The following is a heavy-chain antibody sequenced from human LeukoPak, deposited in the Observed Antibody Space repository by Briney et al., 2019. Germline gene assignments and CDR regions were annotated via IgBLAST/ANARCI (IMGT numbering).Heavy chain of an antibody. CDR2: ISSSSSYI. J-gene: IGHJ3*02. Sequence: GGSLRLSCAASGFTFSSYSMNWVRQAPGKGLEWVSSISSSSSYIYYADSVKGRFTISRDNAKNSLYLHVNSLRAEDTAVYYCAREAIPSGTYRGAFDIWGQGTMVTVSS. V-gene: IGHV3-21*01. D-gene: IGHD1-26*01. CDR1: GFTFSSYS. CDR3: AREAIPSGTYRGAFDI.